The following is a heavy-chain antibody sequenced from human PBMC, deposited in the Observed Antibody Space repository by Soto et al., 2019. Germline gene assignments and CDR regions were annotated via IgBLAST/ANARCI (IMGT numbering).Heavy chain of an antibody. Sequence: ASVKVSCKASGYTFTSYGISWVRQAPGQGLEWMGWISAYNGNTNYAQKLQGRVTMTTDTSTSTAYMELRSLRSDDTAVYYCAREPYYYGSGNYYFDYWGQGTLVTVSS. CDR2: ISAYNGNT. V-gene: IGHV1-18*01. CDR1: GYTFTSYG. J-gene: IGHJ4*02. CDR3: AREPYYYGSGNYYFDY. D-gene: IGHD3-10*01.